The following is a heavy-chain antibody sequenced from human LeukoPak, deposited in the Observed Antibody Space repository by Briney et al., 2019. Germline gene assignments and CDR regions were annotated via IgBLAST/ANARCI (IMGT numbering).Heavy chain of an antibody. V-gene: IGHV4-4*02. CDR1: GGSIISDNW. CDR2: IYHSGTT. J-gene: IGHJ6*02. D-gene: IGHD6-19*01. Sequence: SETLSLTCAVSGGSIISDNWWSWVRQPPGKGLEWIGEIYHSGTTNYKPSLRSRLTMSVDNSKNQFSLKLTSVTAADTAVYYCARVPYSTGRMYYYYGMDVWGQGTTVTVSS. CDR3: ARVPYSTGRMYYYYGMDV.